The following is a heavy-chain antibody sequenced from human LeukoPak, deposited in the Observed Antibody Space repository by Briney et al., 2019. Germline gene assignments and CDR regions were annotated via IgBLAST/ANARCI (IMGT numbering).Heavy chain of an antibody. Sequence: SETLSLTCTVSGGSISSSSYYWGWIRQPPGKGLEWIGSIYYSGSTYYNPSLKSRVTISVDTSKNQFSLKLSSVTAADTAVYYCARVRVAAAEGRGAFDIWGQGTMVTVSS. CDR2: IYYSGST. CDR3: ARVRVAAAEGRGAFDI. J-gene: IGHJ3*02. V-gene: IGHV4-39*07. D-gene: IGHD6-13*01. CDR1: GGSISSSSYY.